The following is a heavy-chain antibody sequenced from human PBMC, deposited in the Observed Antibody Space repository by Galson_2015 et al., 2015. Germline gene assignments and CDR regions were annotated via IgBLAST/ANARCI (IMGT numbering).Heavy chain of an antibody. J-gene: IGHJ6*03. CDR3: AKRIWDYCSSTSCYSDYYYMDV. Sequence: QSGAEVTKPGESLKISCKGSGYSFTSYWIGWVRQMPGKGLEWMGIIYPGDSDTRYSPSFQGQVTISADKSISTAYLQWSSLKASDTAMYYCAKRIWDYCSSTSCYSDYYYMDVWGKGTTVTVSS. D-gene: IGHD2-2*01. CDR2: IYPGDSDT. CDR1: GYSFTSYW. V-gene: IGHV5-51*01.